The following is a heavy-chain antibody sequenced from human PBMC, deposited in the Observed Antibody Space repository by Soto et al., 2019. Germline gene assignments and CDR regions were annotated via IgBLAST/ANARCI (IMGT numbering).Heavy chain of an antibody. CDR3: ARGFWSGYSYYVDY. CDR1: GFTFSSYG. D-gene: IGHD3-3*01. Sequence: QVQLVESGGGVVQPGRSLRLSCAASGFTFSSYGMHWVRQAPGKGRGWVAVIWYDGSSKYDADSVKGRFTISSDNSKNTLYLQRNGRRAVDTAVYYWARGFWSGYSYYVDYWGQGTLVSVSS. V-gene: IGHV3-33*01. CDR2: IWYDGSSK. J-gene: IGHJ4*02.